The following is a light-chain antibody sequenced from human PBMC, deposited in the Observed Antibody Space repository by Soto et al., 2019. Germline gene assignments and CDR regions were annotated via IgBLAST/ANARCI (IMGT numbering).Light chain of an antibody. CDR1: QSVSSSY. Sequence: EIVLTQSPGTLSLSTGERATLSCRASQSVSSSYLAWYQQKPGQAPSLLIYGASSRATGIPDRFSGSGSGTDFTLTISRLEPEEFAVYYCQQYGSSPPLTFGGGTKVEIK. CDR3: QQYGSSPPLT. V-gene: IGKV3-20*01. CDR2: GAS. J-gene: IGKJ4*01.